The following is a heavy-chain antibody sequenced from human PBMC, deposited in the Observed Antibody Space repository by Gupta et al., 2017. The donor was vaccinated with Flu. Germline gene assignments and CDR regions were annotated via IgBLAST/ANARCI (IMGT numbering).Heavy chain of an antibody. CDR2: IFPGDSDT. CDR3: ATFGVFSGYYHDGMDV. CDR1: GYSFTTHW. Sequence: EVQLVQSGAEVKKPGESLRISCKSSGYSFTTHWIGWVRQMPGKGVECMGIIFPGDSDTKYSPSFQGQVTISVDKSISTASLQWRSLKASDTAMYYWATFGVFSGYYHDGMDVWGQGTTVTVSS. V-gene: IGHV5-51*03. D-gene: IGHD3-16*01. J-gene: IGHJ6*02.